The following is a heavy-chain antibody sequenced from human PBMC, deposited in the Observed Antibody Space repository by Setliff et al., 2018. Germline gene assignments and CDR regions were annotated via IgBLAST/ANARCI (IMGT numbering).Heavy chain of an antibody. CDR3: AGGYPSNFDY. CDR1: GYTSSSYA. Sequence: GSLRLSCAASGYTSSSYAMTWVRQAPGKGLEWVSIISASGDTTYYADSVKGRFTISRDNSKNTLYLQLNSLRAEDTAIYYCAGGYPSNFDYWGQGTLVTVSS. CDR2: ISASGDTT. D-gene: IGHD3-22*01. V-gene: IGHV3-23*01. J-gene: IGHJ4*02.